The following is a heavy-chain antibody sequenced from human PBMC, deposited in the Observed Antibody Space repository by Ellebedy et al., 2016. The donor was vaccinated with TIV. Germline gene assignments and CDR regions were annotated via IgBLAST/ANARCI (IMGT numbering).Heavy chain of an antibody. Sequence: ASVKVSXKASGGTFSSYAISWVRQAPGQGLEWMGWISAYNGNTNYAQKLQGRVTMTTDTSTSTAYMELRSLRSDDTAVYYCARDCSSTSCYVDYWGQGTLVTVSS. CDR3: ARDCSSTSCYVDY. V-gene: IGHV1-18*01. CDR2: ISAYNGNT. CDR1: GGTFSSYA. D-gene: IGHD2-2*01. J-gene: IGHJ4*02.